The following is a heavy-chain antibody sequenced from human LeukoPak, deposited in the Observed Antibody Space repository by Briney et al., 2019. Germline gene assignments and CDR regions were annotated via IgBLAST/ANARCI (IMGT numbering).Heavy chain of an antibody. Sequence: PGGSLRLSCAASGFTFSSYAMSWVRQAPGKGLEWVSAITGSGGSTYYADSVKGRFTISRDNSKNTLYLQMNSLRAEDTAVYYRAKQWQQWLDRTFDYWGQGTLVTVSS. V-gene: IGHV3-23*01. CDR1: GFTFSSYA. CDR3: AKQWQQWLDRTFDY. J-gene: IGHJ4*02. CDR2: ITGSGGST. D-gene: IGHD6-19*01.